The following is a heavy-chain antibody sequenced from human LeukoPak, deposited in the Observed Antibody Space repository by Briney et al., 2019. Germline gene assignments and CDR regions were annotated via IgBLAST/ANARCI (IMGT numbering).Heavy chain of an antibody. CDR1: GGTFSSYA. D-gene: IGHD6-13*01. J-gene: IGHJ4*02. V-gene: IGHV1-69*01. CDR3: AREKNSGIAAAGVDY. Sequence: SVKVSCKASGGTFSSYAISWVRQAPGQGLEWMGGIIPIFGTANYAQKFQGRVTITADESTSTAYMELSSLRSEDTAVYYCAREKNSGIAAAGVDYWGQGTLVTVSS. CDR2: IIPIFGTA.